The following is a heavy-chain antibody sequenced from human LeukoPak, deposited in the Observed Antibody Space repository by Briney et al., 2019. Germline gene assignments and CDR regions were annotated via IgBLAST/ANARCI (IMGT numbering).Heavy chain of an antibody. CDR2: ISGSGGST. CDR1: GFTFSSYA. Sequence: GESLRLSCAASGFTFSSYAMSWVRQAPGKGLEWVSAISGSGGSTYYADSVKGRFTISRDNSKNTLYLQMNSLRAEDTAVYYCAKDFKRSISSGWVHVDYFDYWGQGTLVTVSS. CDR3: AKDFKRSISSGWVHVDYFDY. D-gene: IGHD6-19*01. J-gene: IGHJ4*02. V-gene: IGHV3-23*01.